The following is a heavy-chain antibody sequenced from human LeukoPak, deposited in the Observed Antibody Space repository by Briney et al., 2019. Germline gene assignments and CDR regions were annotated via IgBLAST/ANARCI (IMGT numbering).Heavy chain of an antibody. Sequence: PGGSLRLSCAASAFTFSSYAMSWVRQAPGKGLEWVSAISGSGGSTYHADSVKGRSTISRDNSKNTLYLQMNSLRAEDTAVYYCAKDYGDYGYYWGQGTLVTVSS. J-gene: IGHJ4*02. D-gene: IGHD4-17*01. CDR1: AFTFSSYA. CDR2: ISGSGGST. CDR3: AKDYGDYGYY. V-gene: IGHV3-23*01.